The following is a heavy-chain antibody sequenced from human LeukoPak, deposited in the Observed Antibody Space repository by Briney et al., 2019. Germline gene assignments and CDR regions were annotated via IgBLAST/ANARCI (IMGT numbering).Heavy chain of an antibody. Sequence: PSETLSLTCTVSGGSISSYYWSWIRQPPGKGLEWIGYIYYSGSTNYNPSLKSRVTISVDTSKNQFSLKLSSVTAADTAVYYCARGGWFDPWGQGTLVTVS. CDR2: IYYSGST. CDR1: GGSISSYY. V-gene: IGHV4-59*01. CDR3: ARGGWFDP. J-gene: IGHJ5*02.